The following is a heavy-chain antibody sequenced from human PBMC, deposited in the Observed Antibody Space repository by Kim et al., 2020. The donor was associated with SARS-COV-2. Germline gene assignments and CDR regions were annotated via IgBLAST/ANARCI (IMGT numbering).Heavy chain of an antibody. V-gene: IGHV1-46*01. D-gene: IGHD3-22*01. CDR1: GYTFTRHY. J-gene: IGHJ5*02. CDR2: IDPSGGSR. Sequence: ASVKVSCKSSGYTFTRHYMHWVRQAPGQGLEWMGIIDPSGGSRWYAQKFQGRVTMTRDTSTSTDYMELSGLRSEDTAVYYCARDNSDSRSSWWFDPWSQGTLVIVSS. CDR3: ARDNSDSRSSWWFDP.